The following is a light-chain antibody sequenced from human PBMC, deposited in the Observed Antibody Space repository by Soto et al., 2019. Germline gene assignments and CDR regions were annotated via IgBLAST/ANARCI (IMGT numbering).Light chain of an antibody. CDR2: DAS. J-gene: IGKJ4*02. V-gene: IGKV3-11*01. Sequence: ENVLTQSPATLSLSPGERATLSCSASQNIKTYFDWYQQKPGQAPRLLSYDASNRSTGIPARFSGSGSGTDFTLTISSLAPEDFAVYYCQSRSNWPPVLTFGGGTKVEIK. CDR1: QNIKTY. CDR3: QSRSNWPPVLT.